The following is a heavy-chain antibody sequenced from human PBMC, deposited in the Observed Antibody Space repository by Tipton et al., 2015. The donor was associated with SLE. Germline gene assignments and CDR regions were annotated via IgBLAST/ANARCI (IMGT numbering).Heavy chain of an antibody. CDR1: GFTFSSYE. V-gene: IGHV3-48*03. CDR3: ARPSIGGSYNDASDI. J-gene: IGHJ3*02. Sequence: SLRLSCAASGFTFSSYEMNWVRQAPGKGLVWVSYISSSGSTIYYAASLKGRFTISRDNAKNSLYPQMNSLRAEDTAVYYCARPSIGGSYNDASDIWGQGKMVTVSS. D-gene: IGHD3-16*01. CDR2: ISSSGSTI.